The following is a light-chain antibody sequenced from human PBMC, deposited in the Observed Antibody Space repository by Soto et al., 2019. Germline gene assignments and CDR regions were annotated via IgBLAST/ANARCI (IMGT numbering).Light chain of an antibody. CDR3: QQYNSYSPMYT. Sequence: DIQMTQSPSTLSASVGDRVTITCRASQSISSWLAWYQQKPGKAPKLLIYDASSLESGVPSRFSVSGSGTEFSLTFICLRTHDFTPYYGQQYNSYSPMYTFGQGTKLEIK. CDR1: QSISSW. J-gene: IGKJ2*01. CDR2: DAS. V-gene: IGKV1-5*01.